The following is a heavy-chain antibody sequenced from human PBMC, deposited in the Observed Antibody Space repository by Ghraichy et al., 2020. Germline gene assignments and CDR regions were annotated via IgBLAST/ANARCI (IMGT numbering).Heavy chain of an antibody. Sequence: ASVKVSCKASGYTFSGSYIYWARQAPGQGLEWMGWISPNTGDIYYVQKFQGRVTMTRDTSISTAYMELNRVTSDDTAVYYCARGYFGMDVWGQGTTVTVSS. V-gene: IGHV1-2*02. J-gene: IGHJ6*02. CDR1: GYTFSGSY. D-gene: IGHD1-14*01. CDR2: ISPNTGDI. CDR3: ARGYFGMDV.